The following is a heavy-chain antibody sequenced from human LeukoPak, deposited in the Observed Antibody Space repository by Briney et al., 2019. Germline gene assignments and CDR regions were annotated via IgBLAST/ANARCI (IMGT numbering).Heavy chain of an antibody. CDR1: GGTFSSYA. V-gene: IGHV1-69*05. D-gene: IGHD3-16*02. Sequence: SVKVSCKASGGTFSSYAISWVRQAPGQGLEWMGGIIPIFGTANYAQKFQGRVTITTDESTSTAYMELSSLRSEDTAVYYCARLGMITFGGVIAPGFFDLWGRGTLVTVSS. J-gene: IGHJ2*01. CDR3: ARLGMITFGGVIAPGFFDL. CDR2: IIPIFGTA.